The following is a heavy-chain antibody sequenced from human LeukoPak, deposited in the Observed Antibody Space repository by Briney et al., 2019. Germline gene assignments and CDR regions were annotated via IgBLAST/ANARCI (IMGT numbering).Heavy chain of an antibody. V-gene: IGHV4-4*07. J-gene: IGHJ6*03. Sequence: SETLSLTCTVSGGSISSYYWSWIRQPAGKGLEWIGRIYTSGSTNYNPSLKSRVTISVDMSKNQFSLKLSSVTAADTAVYYCARETITIFGVVDFYMDVWGKGTTVTVSS. D-gene: IGHD3-3*01. CDR3: ARETITIFGVVDFYMDV. CDR2: IYTSGST. CDR1: GGSISSYY.